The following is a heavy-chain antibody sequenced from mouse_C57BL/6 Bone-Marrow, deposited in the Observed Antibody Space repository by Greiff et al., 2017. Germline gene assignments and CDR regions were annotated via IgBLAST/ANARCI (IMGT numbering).Heavy chain of an antibody. CDR3: ARLELDYDDFDY. J-gene: IGHJ2*01. CDR2: IYPRSGNT. D-gene: IGHD2-4*01. CDR1: GYTFTSYG. V-gene: IGHV1-81*01. Sequence: QIQLQQSVADLARPGASVKLSCTASGYTFTSYGISWVKQRTGQGLEWIGEIYPRSGNTYYNEKFKGKATLTADKSSSTAYMELRSLTSEDSAVYFCARLELDYDDFDYWGQGTTLTVSS.